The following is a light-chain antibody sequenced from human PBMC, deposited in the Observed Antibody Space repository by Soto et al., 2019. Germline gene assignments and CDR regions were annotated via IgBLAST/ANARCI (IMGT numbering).Light chain of an antibody. J-gene: IGKJ4*01. CDR2: AAS. V-gene: IGKV1-27*01. CDR3: QQYNSAPLS. CDR1: QGISHY. Sequence: DIQMTQSPSSLSAPVGDRVTITCRASQGISHYLAWYQQKPGKVPTLLIYAASTLQSGVPSRFSGSGSGTDFTLTISSLQPEDVATYSCQQYNSAPLSFGGGTKVEIK.